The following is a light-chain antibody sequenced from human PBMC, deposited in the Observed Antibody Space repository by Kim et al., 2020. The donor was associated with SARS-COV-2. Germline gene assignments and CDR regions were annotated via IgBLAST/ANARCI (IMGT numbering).Light chain of an antibody. CDR2: YDS. CDR1: NIGSRS. J-gene: IGLJ2*01. Sequence: PGKTANMTCGGNNIGSRSVHWYQEKPGQAPVLVIYYDSDRPSGIPERFSGSNSGNTATLTISRVEAGDEADYYCQVWESSSDHRGVFGGGTQLTVL. CDR3: QVWESSSDHRGV. V-gene: IGLV3-21*01.